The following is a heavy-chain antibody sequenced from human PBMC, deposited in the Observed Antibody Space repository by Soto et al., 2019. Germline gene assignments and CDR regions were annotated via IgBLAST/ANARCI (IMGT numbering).Heavy chain of an antibody. CDR2: VYYSGST. CDR1: GGSVSNSY. V-gene: IGHV4-59*02. CDR3: ARGRDY. Sequence: SETLSLTCTVSGGSVSNSYWGWIRQPPGKGLEWVAYVYYSGSTNYNPSLGSRVAISVDKSKNQFSLKMTSVTGADTAVYYCARGRDYWGQGTLVTVSS. J-gene: IGHJ4*02.